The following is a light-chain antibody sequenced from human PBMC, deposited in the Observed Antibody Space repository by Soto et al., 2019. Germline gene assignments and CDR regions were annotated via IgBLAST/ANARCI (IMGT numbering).Light chain of an antibody. CDR2: KAS. CDR3: QQYNSYSWT. Sequence: DIQMTQSPSSLSASVGDRVTITCRASQTIISYLNWYQQKPGTAPKVLIYKASSLESGVPSRFSGSGSGTEFILTISSLQPDDFATYYCQQYNSYSWTFGQGTKVDIK. CDR1: QTIISY. V-gene: IGKV1-5*03. J-gene: IGKJ1*01.